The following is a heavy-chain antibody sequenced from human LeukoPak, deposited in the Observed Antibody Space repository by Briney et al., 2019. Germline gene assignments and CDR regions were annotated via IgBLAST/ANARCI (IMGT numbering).Heavy chain of an antibody. V-gene: IGHV1-69*10. Sequence: SVKVSCKASGGTFSSYTISWVRQAPGQGLEWMGWIIPILGIANYAQKFQGRVTITADKSTSTAYMELSSLRSEDTAVYYCARDRDGCSLNFDYWGQGTLVTVSS. CDR1: GGTFSSYT. D-gene: IGHD5-24*01. CDR2: IIPILGIA. J-gene: IGHJ4*02. CDR3: ARDRDGCSLNFDY.